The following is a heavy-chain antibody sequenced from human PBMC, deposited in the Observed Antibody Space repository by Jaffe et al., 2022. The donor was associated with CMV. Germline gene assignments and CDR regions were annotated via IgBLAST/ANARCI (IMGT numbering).Heavy chain of an antibody. Sequence: EVQLVESGGGLVKPGGSLRLSCAASGFSFSLYGMNWVRQAPGKGLEWVASITSSSNYIYYADSVKGRFTVSRDNAKNSLFLQMNSLGGEDTAVYYCAREPDNYYDSSGHSGWREYWGQGTLVTVSS. CDR3: AREPDNYYDSSGHSGWREY. D-gene: IGHD3-22*01. V-gene: IGHV3-21*01. J-gene: IGHJ4*02. CDR2: ITSSSNYI. CDR1: GFSFSLYG.